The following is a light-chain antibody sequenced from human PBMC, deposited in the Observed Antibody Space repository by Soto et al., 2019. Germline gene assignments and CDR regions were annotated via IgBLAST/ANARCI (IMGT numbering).Light chain of an antibody. Sequence: EIVLTQSPGSLCLSPGQRATLSCRASQSVDTTFFAWYQKKPGQAPRLLIQGASKRATGIPDRFSGSGSGTEFTLIISRLEPEDFAVYYCQQYMSSVTFGQGTKVEIK. CDR3: QQYMSSVT. CDR2: GAS. V-gene: IGKV3-20*01. CDR1: QSVDTTF. J-gene: IGKJ1*01.